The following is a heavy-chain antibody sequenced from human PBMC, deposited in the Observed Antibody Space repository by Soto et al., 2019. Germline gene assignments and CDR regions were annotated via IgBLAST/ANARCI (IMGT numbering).Heavy chain of an antibody. J-gene: IGHJ6*02. CDR3: AREREAAADRYYYYGMDV. CDR1: GGSFSGYY. Sequence: ETLSLTCAVYGGSFSGYYWTWIRQPPGTGLEWIGEINHSGSTNYNPSLKSRVTISVDTSKNQFSLKLTSVTAADTAVYYCAREREAAADRYYYYGMDVWGQGTTVTVSS. V-gene: IGHV4-34*01. D-gene: IGHD6-13*01. CDR2: INHSGST.